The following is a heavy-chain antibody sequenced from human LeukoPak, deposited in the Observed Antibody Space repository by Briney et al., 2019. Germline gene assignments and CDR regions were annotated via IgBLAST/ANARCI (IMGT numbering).Heavy chain of an antibody. Sequence: SETLSLTCTVSGGSISSYYWSWIRQPAGKGLEWIGRIYTSGSTNYNPSLKSRVTMSVDTSKNQFSLKLSSVTAADTAVYYCARGFIYCSSTSCYDLARLAFDIWGQGTMVTVSS. V-gene: IGHV4-4*07. CDR1: GGSISSYY. J-gene: IGHJ3*02. CDR2: IYTSGST. D-gene: IGHD2-2*01. CDR3: ARGFIYCSSTSCYDLARLAFDI.